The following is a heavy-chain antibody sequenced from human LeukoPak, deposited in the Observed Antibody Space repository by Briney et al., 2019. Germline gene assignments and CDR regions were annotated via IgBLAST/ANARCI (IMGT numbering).Heavy chain of an antibody. CDR1: DYSFMSFG. D-gene: IGHD3-22*01. Sequence: AASVKVSCKAIDYSFMSFGISWVRQAPGQGLEWMGWIKNSNGHTQYAQKFQGRITMTTDTSTTTAYMEMRRLRSDDTAVYYCARSADSRGYDFLDYWGQGSLVTVSS. V-gene: IGHV1-18*01. CDR2: IKNSNGHT. CDR3: ARSADSRGYDFLDY. J-gene: IGHJ4*02.